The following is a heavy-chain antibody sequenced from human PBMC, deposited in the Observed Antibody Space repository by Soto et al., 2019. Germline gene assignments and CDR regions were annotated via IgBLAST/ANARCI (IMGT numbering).Heavy chain of an antibody. J-gene: IGHJ4*02. CDR2: ITVSNGKP. CDR3: ARWLQLRPLDY. V-gene: IGHV1-18*01. CDR1: GYTFTSYG. D-gene: IGHD1-1*01. Sequence: QVQLVQSGGEVKRPGASVKVSCKTSGYTFTSYGIGWVRQAPGQGLEYMGWITVSNGKPNYAQKFQDRVTMTADTSTYTAYMELRSLKSDDTAVYYCARWLQLRPLDYWGQGNLFTVSS.